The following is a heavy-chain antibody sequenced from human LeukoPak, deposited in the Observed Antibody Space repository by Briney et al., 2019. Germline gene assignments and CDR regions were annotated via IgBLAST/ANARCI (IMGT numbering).Heavy chain of an antibody. D-gene: IGHD2-21*02. Sequence: PSETLSLTCTVSGVSINGNYWTWIRQLPGKGLEWIGFVSDTGDTDYNPSLKSRLTISVDTSKSQLSLSLSSVTAADTALYYCARVFRGAVTSNWFDPWGQGTLVTVSS. CDR3: ARVFRGAVTSNWFDP. CDR2: VSDTGDT. J-gene: IGHJ5*02. V-gene: IGHV4-59*01. CDR1: GVSINGNY.